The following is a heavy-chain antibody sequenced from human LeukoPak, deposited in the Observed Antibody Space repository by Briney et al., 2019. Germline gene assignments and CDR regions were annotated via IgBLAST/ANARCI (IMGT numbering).Heavy chain of an antibody. D-gene: IGHD2-2*02. V-gene: IGHV3-23*01. CDR3: AKDVRRAEYCSGTTCYTSSFDY. CDR1: GFTFSTYA. Sequence: PGGSLRLSCAASGFTFSTYAMSWVRQAPGKGLEWVSPISATGGGAYYADSVKGRFTISRDNSKDTLSLQMDTLRAEDTAVYYCAKDVRRAEYCSGTTCYTSSFDYWGQGTLVTVSS. J-gene: IGHJ4*02. CDR2: ISATGGGA.